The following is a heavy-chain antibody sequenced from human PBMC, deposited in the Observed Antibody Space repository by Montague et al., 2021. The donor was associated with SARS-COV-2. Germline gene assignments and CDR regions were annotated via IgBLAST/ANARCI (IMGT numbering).Heavy chain of an antibody. V-gene: IGHV4-59*01. CDR1: GGSISGYY. Sequence: SETLSLTCTVSGGSISGYYWSWIRQSPGKGLEWIGYIYYSGSTKYNPFLESRVTVLVDRSKNQVSLKLSSVTPADTAVYYRARLLRSCSNGVCRTYYYYAMDVWGQGTTVTVSS. CDR3: ARLLRSCSNGVCRTYYYYAMDV. D-gene: IGHD2-8*01. J-gene: IGHJ6*02. CDR2: IYYSGST.